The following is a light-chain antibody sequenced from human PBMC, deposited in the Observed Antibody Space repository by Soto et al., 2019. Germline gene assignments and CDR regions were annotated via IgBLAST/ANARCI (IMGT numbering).Light chain of an antibody. V-gene: IGKV1-33*01. J-gene: IGKJ3*01. Sequence: DIQMTQSPSSLSASVGDRVTITCQASQDISNYLNWCQQKPGKAPMLLIYDASNLETGVPSRFSGSGSGTDFTFTISSLQPEDIATYYCQQYDNLPLTFGPGTKVDIK. CDR2: DAS. CDR3: QQYDNLPLT. CDR1: QDISNY.